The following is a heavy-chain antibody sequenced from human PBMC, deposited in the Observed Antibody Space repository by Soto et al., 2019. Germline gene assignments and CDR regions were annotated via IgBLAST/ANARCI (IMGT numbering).Heavy chain of an antibody. V-gene: IGHV6-1*01. Sequence: SQTLSLTCAISGDSVSSNSAAWNWIRQSPSSGLEWLGRTYYRSKWYNDYAVSVKSRITINPDTSNNQFSLQLNSVTPEDTAVYYCARDLCSGGICYVGYWGQGTLVTVSS. CDR2: TYYRSKWYN. D-gene: IGHD2-15*01. J-gene: IGHJ4*02. CDR3: ARDLCSGGICYVGY. CDR1: GDSVSSNSAA.